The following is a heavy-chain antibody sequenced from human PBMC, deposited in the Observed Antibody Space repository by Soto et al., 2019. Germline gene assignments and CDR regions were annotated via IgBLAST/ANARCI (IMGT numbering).Heavy chain of an antibody. D-gene: IGHD2-15*01. J-gene: IGHJ4*02. V-gene: IGHV3-30*18. CDR3: AKEWDIVVVVAAPHFDY. CDR1: GFTFSSYG. Sequence: AGGSLRLSCAASGFTFSSYGMHWVRQAPGKGLEWVAVISYDGSNKYYADSVKGRFTISRDNSKNTLYLQMNSLRAEDTAVYYCAKEWDIVVVVAAPHFDYWGQGTLVTVSS. CDR2: ISYDGSNK.